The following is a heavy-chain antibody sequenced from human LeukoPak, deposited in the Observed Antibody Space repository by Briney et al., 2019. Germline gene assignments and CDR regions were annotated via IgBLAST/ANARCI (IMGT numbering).Heavy chain of an antibody. J-gene: IGHJ4*02. V-gene: IGHV1-46*01. Sequence: ASVTVSFKSSVYTFTIYYMHWVRQAPGQRLEWMGKINPSGGNTSYAQKFQGRVTMTRDRSTGTVYMELSRLRSEDTAVYYCARGFYYDSSGYYYPLDYWGQGTLVTVSS. D-gene: IGHD3-22*01. CDR3: ARGFYYDSSGYYYPLDY. CDR1: VYTFTIYY. CDR2: INPSGGNT.